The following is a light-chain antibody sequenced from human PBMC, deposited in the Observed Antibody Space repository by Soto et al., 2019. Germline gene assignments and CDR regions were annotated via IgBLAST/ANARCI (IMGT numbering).Light chain of an antibody. Sequence: QSALTQPPSASGSPGQSVTISCTGTSSDVGGYNYVSWYQQHPGKAPKLTIYDVSKRPSGVPDRFSGSKSGNTASLTVSGLQAEDEADYYCSSYVGSNNFVFGTGTKLTVL. CDR2: DVS. CDR1: SSDVGGYNY. V-gene: IGLV2-8*01. J-gene: IGLJ1*01. CDR3: SSYVGSNNFV.